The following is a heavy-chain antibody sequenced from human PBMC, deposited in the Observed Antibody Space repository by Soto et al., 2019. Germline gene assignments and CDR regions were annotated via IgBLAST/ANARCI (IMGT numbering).Heavy chain of an antibody. D-gene: IGHD3-22*01. CDR3: ARVKKYWDSSGNWFDP. Sequence: TSETLSLTCTVSGGSISSGGYYWSWIRQHPWKGLEWIGYIYYSGSTYYNPSLKSRVTISVDTSKNQFSLKLSSVTAADTAMYYCARVKKYWDSSGNWFDPWGQGTLVTVSS. V-gene: IGHV4-31*03. CDR2: IYYSGST. CDR1: GGSISSGGYY. J-gene: IGHJ5*02.